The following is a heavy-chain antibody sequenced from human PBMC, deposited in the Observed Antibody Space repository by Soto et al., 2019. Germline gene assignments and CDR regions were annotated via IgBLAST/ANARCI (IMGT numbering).Heavy chain of an antibody. Sequence: PGGSLRLSCTASGSTFSEYSMSWVRQAPGKGLEWVSSITHSGTYVYYADSVKGRFTISRDSASNSLFLQMTSLRAEDTAVYHCARARGNDWYSDYWGQGTLVTVSS. V-gene: IGHV3-21*01. J-gene: IGHJ4*02. CDR1: GSTFSEYS. CDR2: ITHSGTYV. CDR3: ARARGNDWYSDY. D-gene: IGHD5-12*01.